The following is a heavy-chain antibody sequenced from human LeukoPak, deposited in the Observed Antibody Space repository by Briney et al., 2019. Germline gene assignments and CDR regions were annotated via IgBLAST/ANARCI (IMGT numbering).Heavy chain of an antibody. D-gene: IGHD3/OR15-3a*01. Sequence: PSETLSLTCTVSGGSISSGSYYWSWIRQPAGKGLEWIGRIYTSGSTNYNPSLKSRVTISVDTSKNQFSLKLSSVTAADTAVYYCARDPGLRWGQGTLVTVSS. CDR2: IYTSGST. CDR3: ARDPGLR. J-gene: IGHJ4*02. CDR1: GGSISSGSYY. V-gene: IGHV4-61*02.